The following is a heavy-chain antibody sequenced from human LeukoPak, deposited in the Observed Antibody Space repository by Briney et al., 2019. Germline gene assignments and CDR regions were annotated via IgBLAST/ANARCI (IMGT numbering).Heavy chain of an antibody. V-gene: IGHV3-7*01. CDR1: GFTFSSYW. CDR2: IKQDGSEK. J-gene: IGHJ4*02. Sequence: GGSLRLSCAASGFTFSSYWMSWVRQAPGKGLEWVANIKQDGSEKYYVDSVKGRFTISADKAKNSLYLQMNSLRVEDTAVYYCARDHNYAFDNWGQGTLVSVAT. CDR3: ARDHNYAFDN. D-gene: IGHD1-1*01.